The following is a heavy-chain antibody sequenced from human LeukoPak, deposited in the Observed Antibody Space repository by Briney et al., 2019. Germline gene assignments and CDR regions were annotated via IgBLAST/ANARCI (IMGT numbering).Heavy chain of an antibody. J-gene: IGHJ4*02. V-gene: IGHV3-21*01. D-gene: IGHD3-10*01. CDR3: ARGSPYFYGTDLDY. CDR1: GFTFSSYS. Sequence: GGSLRLSCAASGFTFSSYSMNWVRQAPGKGLEWVSSISGSGSYIHYADSVKGRFTISRDNAKNSLYLQMNSLRAEDTAVYYCARGSPYFYGTDLDYWGQGTLVTVSS. CDR2: ISGSGSYI.